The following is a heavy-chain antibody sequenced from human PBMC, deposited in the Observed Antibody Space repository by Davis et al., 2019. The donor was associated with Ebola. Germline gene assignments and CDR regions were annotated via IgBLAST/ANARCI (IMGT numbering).Heavy chain of an antibody. J-gene: IGHJ6*02. CDR1: GGSISSHY. V-gene: IGHV4-59*11. CDR2: IYYRGST. Sequence: PSETLSLTCTVTGGSISSHYWTWIRQPPGKGLEWIGYIYYRGSTNYKPSLKSRVTMSVDTSKNQFSLKLSSVTAAVTAVYYCAREGNYYYNAMDVWGQGTTITVSS. CDR3: AREGNYYYNAMDV.